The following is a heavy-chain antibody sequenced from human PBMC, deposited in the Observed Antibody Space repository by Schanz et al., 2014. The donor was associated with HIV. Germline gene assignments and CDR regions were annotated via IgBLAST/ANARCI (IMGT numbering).Heavy chain of an antibody. CDR2: FDPEDAET. V-gene: IGHV1-24*01. CDR3: VTAAGGWSYFDS. CDR1: GYSLTDLS. J-gene: IGHJ4*02. Sequence: VQLVQSGAEVREPGASVKVSCEVSGYSLTDLSMHWVRQAPGKGLEWMGGFDPEDAETKTAQKFQGRLSMTGDTYTDTAYMELNSLTSEDTAVYFCVTAAGGWSYFDSWGQGTVVTVSS. D-gene: IGHD6-19*01.